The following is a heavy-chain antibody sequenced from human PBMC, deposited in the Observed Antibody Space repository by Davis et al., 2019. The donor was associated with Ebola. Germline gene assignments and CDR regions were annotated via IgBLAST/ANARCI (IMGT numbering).Heavy chain of an antibody. CDR2: IWYDGSIK. V-gene: IGHV3-33*01. J-gene: IGHJ5*02. D-gene: IGHD1-26*01. Sequence: GESLKISCAASGLAFNGNGMHWVRQAPGKGLEWVAIIWYDGSIKYYADSVKGRFTISRDNFKNTLDLQMNSLTVEDTAVYYCARDVGSGPYVGGRFDPWGQGTLVIVSS. CDR1: GLAFNGNG. CDR3: ARDVGSGPYVGGRFDP.